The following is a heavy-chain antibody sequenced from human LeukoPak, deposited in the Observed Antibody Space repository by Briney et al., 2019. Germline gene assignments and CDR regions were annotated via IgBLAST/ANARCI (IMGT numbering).Heavy chain of an antibody. CDR2: IIPIFGTA. CDR3: ASGTTYYYGSGRGYYMDV. D-gene: IGHD3-10*01. CDR1: GSTFSSYA. J-gene: IGHJ6*03. V-gene: IGHV1-69*05. Sequence: SVKVSCKASGSTFSSYAISWVRQAPGQGLEWMGGIIPIFGTANYAQKFQGRVTITTDESTSTAYMELSSLRSEDTAVYYCASGTTYYYGSGRGYYMDVWGKGTTVTVSS.